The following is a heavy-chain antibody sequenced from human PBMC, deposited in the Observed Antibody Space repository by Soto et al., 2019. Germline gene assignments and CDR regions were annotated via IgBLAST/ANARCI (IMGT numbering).Heavy chain of an antibody. CDR2: ITGSGGSA. D-gene: IGHD6-25*01. J-gene: IGHJ4*02. CDR1: GFTFSNYG. V-gene: IGHV3-23*01. Sequence: EVQLLESGGGLVQPGGSLRLSCVVSGFTFSNYGMSWVRQAPGKGPEWVSAITGSGGSAYYADSVKGRFTISRDNPKNTLYLQMNSLRAEDTAVYFCAKGPYSSANGYFDYWGQGTLVTVSS. CDR3: AKGPYSSANGYFDY.